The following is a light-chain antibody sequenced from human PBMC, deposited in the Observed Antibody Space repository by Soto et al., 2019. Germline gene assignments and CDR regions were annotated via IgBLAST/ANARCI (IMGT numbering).Light chain of an antibody. J-gene: IGKJ2*01. CDR1: LSLSNF. Sequence: DIVLTQSPGTLSLSPGERATLSCRASLSLSNFLAWYQQKPGQAPRLLIYGVSRRATGIPDRFSGSGSGTDFILTIASLEPEDFVVYYCQQYGSAPMFTFGQGTKLEIK. CDR3: QQYGSAPMFT. CDR2: GVS. V-gene: IGKV3-20*01.